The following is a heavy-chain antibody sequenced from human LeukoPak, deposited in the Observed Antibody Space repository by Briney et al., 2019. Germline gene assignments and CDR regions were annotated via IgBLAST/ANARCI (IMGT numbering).Heavy chain of an antibody. CDR3: ARASGRKWGYYYGSGSPDY. CDR2: ISYDGSNK. V-gene: IGHV3-30*04. CDR1: GFTFSSYA. Sequence: GGSLRLSCAASGFTFSSYAMHWVRQAPGKGLEWVAVISYDGSNKYYADSVKGRFTISRDNSKNTLYLQMNSLRAEDTAVYYCARASGRKWGYYYGSGSPDYWGQGTLVTVSS. J-gene: IGHJ4*02. D-gene: IGHD3-10*01.